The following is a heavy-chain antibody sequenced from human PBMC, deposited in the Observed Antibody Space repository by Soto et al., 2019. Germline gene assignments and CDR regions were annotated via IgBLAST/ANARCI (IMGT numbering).Heavy chain of an antibody. D-gene: IGHD4-4*01. CDR2: IYHSGST. CDR1: GGSISSGGYS. Sequence: SETLSLTCAVSGGSISSGGYSCNWIRQPPGKGLEWIGYIYHSGSTNYNPSLKSRVTISVDTSKNQFSLRLSSVTAAETAVYYCARHSYYSNPLRFDPWGQGTLVTVSS. J-gene: IGHJ5*02. CDR3: ARHSYYSNPLRFDP. V-gene: IGHV4-30-2*01.